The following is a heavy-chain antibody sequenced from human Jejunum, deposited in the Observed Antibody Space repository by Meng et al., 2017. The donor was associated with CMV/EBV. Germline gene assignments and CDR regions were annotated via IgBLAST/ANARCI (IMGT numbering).Heavy chain of an antibody. CDR2: IFYIGST. D-gene: IGHD3-10*01. V-gene: IGHV4-39*01. CDR3: ARRYYGAGSYNYFDS. CDR1: GSMSSNSYY. Sequence: GSMSSNSYYWGWIRQPPGKGLEWIADIFYIGSTYYNPSLKSRVTISADTSSNQFSLSLSSVTAADTAVYYCARRYYGAGSYNYFDSWGQGTVVTVSS. J-gene: IGHJ4*02.